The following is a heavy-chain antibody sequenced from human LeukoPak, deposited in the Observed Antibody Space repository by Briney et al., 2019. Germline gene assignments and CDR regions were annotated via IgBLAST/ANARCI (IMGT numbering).Heavy chain of an antibody. CDR3: ARDFRRGGYSYGFDY. CDR2: ITSSSIHI. Sequence: RPGGSLRLSCAASGFTFSTYSMNWVRQAPGKGLEWVSSITSSSIHIYYADSLKGRFTISRDNAKNSLYLQMNNLRDEDTAIYYCARDFRRGGYSYGFDYWGQGTLVTVSS. V-gene: IGHV3-21*06. D-gene: IGHD5-18*01. CDR1: GFTFSTYS. J-gene: IGHJ4*02.